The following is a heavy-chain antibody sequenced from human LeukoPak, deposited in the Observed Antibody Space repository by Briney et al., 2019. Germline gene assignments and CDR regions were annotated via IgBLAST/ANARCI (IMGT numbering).Heavy chain of an antibody. J-gene: IGHJ4*02. CDR3: AKDTSGGSGSYYNPFDY. CDR2: IRGSGSET. CDR1: GFTFNSYA. D-gene: IGHD3-10*01. V-gene: IGHV3-23*01. Sequence: GGSLRLSCAGSGFTFNSYAMSWVRQAPGKGLEWVCGIRGSGSETFYADSVKGRFTISRDNAKNSLYLQMNSLRAEDTALYYCAKDTSGGSGSYYNPFDYWGQGTLVTVSS.